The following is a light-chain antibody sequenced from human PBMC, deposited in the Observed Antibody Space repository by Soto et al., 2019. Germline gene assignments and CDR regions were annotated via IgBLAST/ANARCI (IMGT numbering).Light chain of an antibody. CDR3: QQLSRYPLT. V-gene: IGKV1-9*01. CDR1: QALSNY. J-gene: IGKJ4*01. Sequence: DTPLTQSPSVLSASVGDTVTITCRASQALSNYLAWYQQKPGKATDLMIYSASTLQSGVPSRFSGSGSETEFSLTIRALQPEDFATYYCQQLSRYPLTFGGGNKVDI. CDR2: SAS.